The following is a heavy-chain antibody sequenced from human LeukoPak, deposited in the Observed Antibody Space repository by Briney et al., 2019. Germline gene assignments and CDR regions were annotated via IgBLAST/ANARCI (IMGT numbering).Heavy chain of an antibody. CDR3: ARDKFGGTDY. V-gene: IGHV3-7*01. CDR1: GFTFSSYS. D-gene: IGHD3-16*01. Sequence: PGGSLRLSCAASGFTFSSYSMSWVRQAPGKGLEWVANIKQDGSEKYYVDSVKGRFTISRDNAKNSLYLQMKSLRAEDTAVYYCARDKFGGTDYWGQGTLVTVSS. CDR2: IKQDGSEK. J-gene: IGHJ4*02.